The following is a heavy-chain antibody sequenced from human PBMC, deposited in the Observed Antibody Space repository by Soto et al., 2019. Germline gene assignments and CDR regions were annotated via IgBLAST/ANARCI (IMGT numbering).Heavy chain of an antibody. CDR2: IYYSGST. D-gene: IGHD2-21*01. CDR1: GGSINSDFYY. J-gene: IGHJ4*02. CDR3: ARQYHSRGDWFDY. V-gene: IGHV4-31*03. Sequence: SETLSLTCTFSGGSINSDFYYWTWIRQHPGKGLEWLGYIYYSGSTYYNPSLKSRITMSLDTSKNQFSLKLSSVTAADTAVYYCARQYHSRGDWFDYWGQGTLVTVSS.